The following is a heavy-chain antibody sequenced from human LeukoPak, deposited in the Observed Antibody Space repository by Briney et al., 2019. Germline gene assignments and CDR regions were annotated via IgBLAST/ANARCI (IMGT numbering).Heavy chain of an antibody. CDR2: IYHSGST. D-gene: IGHD1-26*01. V-gene: IGHV4-4*02. CDR1: GGSISSSNW. Sequence: ETLSLTCAVSGGSISSSNWWSWVRQPPGKGLEWIGEIYHSGSTNYNPSLKSRVTISVDKSKNQFPLKLSSVTAADTAVYYCARTSGSSTGVAFDIWGQGTMVTVSS. CDR3: ARTSGSSTGVAFDI. J-gene: IGHJ3*02.